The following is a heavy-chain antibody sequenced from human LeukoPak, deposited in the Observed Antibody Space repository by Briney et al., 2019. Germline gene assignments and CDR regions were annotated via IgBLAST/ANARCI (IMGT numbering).Heavy chain of an antibody. V-gene: IGHV1-8*01. J-gene: IGHJ4*02. Sequence: ASVKVSCKASGYTFTSYDINWVRQATGQGLEWMGWMNPNSGNTGYAQKFQGRVTMTRNTSISTAYMERSSLRSEDTAVYYCARGRSIAAAGTISYWGQGTLVTVSS. CDR2: MNPNSGNT. CDR3: ARGRSIAAAGTISY. CDR1: GYTFTSYD. D-gene: IGHD6-13*01.